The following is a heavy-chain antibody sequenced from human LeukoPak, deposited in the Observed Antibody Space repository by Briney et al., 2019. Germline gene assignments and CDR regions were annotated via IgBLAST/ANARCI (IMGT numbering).Heavy chain of an antibody. J-gene: IGHJ4*02. CDR1: GFTFSSYS. D-gene: IGHD1-26*01. Sequence: GGSLRLSCAASGFTFSSYSMNWVRQAPGKGLEWVAVISYDGSNKYYADSVKGRFTISRDNSKNTLYLQMNSLRAEDTAVYYCAGDGSGSYHFDYWGQGTLVTVSS. CDR2: ISYDGSNK. V-gene: IGHV3-30*03. CDR3: AGDGSGSYHFDY.